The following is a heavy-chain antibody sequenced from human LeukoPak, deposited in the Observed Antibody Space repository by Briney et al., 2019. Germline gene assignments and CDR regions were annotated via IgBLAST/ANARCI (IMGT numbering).Heavy chain of an antibody. D-gene: IGHD3-3*02. J-gene: IGHJ4*02. CDR2: VNPSSGST. Sequence: ASVKVSCKTSGYSFSTFYIHWVRQAPGQGLEWMGMVNPSSGSTISAQRFQDRVNMTTDTSTRTVYMEMTGLTSDDTGIYYCARDAFWGQGTQVTVSS. CDR1: GYSFSTFY. CDR3: ARDAF. V-gene: IGHV1-46*01.